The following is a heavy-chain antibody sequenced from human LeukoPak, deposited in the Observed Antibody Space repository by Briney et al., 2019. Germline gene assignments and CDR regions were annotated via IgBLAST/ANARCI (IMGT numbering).Heavy chain of an antibody. CDR3: AGNRYSYAGALDY. CDR2: VDPEDGGT. J-gene: IGHJ4*02. CDR1: GNTFTDYY. Sequence: ASVKISCKVSGNTFTDYYMHWVQQAPGKGLEWMGLVDPEDGGTIYAEKFQGRVTITADTSADTAYMELSSLRSEDTAVYYCAGNRYSYAGALDYWGQGTLVTVSS. V-gene: IGHV1-69-2*01. D-gene: IGHD5-18*01.